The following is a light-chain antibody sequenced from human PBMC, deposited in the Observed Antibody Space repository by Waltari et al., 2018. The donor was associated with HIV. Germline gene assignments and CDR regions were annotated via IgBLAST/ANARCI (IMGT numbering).Light chain of an antibody. J-gene: IGLJ1*01. Sequence: QSALTQPPSASGSPGQSVTLPCPGPSRYVRGFNFFSLYQQHPGKAPKPRIYEVSKRPSGVPDRFSGSKSGNTASLTVSGLQAEDEADYYCSSYAGSNNLRVFGTGTKVTVL. CDR1: SRYVRGFNF. CDR3: SSYAGSNNLRV. V-gene: IGLV2-8*01. CDR2: EVS.